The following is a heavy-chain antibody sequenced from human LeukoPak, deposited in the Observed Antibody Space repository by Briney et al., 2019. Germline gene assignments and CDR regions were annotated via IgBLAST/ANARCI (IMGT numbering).Heavy chain of an antibody. Sequence: PGGSLRLSCAASGFTFSSYWMSWVRQAPGKGLEWVANIKQDGSEKYYVDSVKGRFTISRDNAKNSLYLQMNSLRAEDTAVYYCARGPYYYDSSGFHYREWGQGTLVTVSS. CDR2: IKQDGSEK. CDR1: GFTFSSYW. J-gene: IGHJ4*02. V-gene: IGHV3-7*04. CDR3: ARGPYYYDSSGFHYRE. D-gene: IGHD3-22*01.